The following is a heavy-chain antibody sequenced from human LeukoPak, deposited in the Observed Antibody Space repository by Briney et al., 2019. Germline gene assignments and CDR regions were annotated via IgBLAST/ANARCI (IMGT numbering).Heavy chain of an antibody. CDR1: GGTFISYA. J-gene: IGHJ4*02. D-gene: IGHD5-12*01. CDR2: IIPILGIA. V-gene: IGHV1-69*04. CDR3: ARGSKMATTEY. Sequence: SVKVSCKASGGTFISYAISWVRQAPGQGLEWMGRIIPILGIANYAQKFQGRVTITADKSTSTAYMQLSSLRSEDTAVYYCARGSKMATTEYWGQGTLVTVSS.